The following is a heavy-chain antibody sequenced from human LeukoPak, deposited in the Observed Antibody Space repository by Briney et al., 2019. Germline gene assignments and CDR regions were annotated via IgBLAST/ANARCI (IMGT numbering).Heavy chain of an antibody. CDR3: ARVEAEYSSPDYYYYYYMDV. CDR2: ISAYNGNT. V-gene: IGHV1-18*01. D-gene: IGHD6-6*01. J-gene: IGHJ6*03. CDR1: GYTFTSYG. Sequence: ASVKVSCKASGYTFTSYGISWVRQAPGQGLEWMGWISAYNGNTNYAQKLQGRVTMTTDTSTSTAYMELRSLRSDDTAVYYCARVEAEYSSPDYYYYYYMDVWGKGTTVTVSS.